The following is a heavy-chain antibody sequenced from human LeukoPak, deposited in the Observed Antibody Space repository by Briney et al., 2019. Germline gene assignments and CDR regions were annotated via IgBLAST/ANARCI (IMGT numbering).Heavy chain of an antibody. V-gene: IGHV3-21*04. CDR3: ARVDYYGSVQDAFDI. D-gene: IGHD3-10*01. J-gene: IGHJ3*02. CDR2: ITSSSSYI. CDR1: GFTFSTYN. Sequence: GGSLRLSCAASGFTFSTYNMNWVRHAPGKGLEWISSITSSSSYIYYADSVKGRFTISRDNAKNSLYLQMNSLRAEDTALYYCARVDYYGSVQDAFDIWGQGTMVTVSS.